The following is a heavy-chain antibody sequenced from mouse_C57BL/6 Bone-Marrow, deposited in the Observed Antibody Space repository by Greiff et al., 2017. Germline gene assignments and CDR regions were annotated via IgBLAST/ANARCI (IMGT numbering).Heavy chain of an antibody. CDR2: INPSSGYT. CDR1: GYTFTSYW. V-gene: IGHV1-7*01. J-gene: IGHJ3*01. D-gene: IGHD1-1*01. Sequence: QVQLKQSGAELAKPGASVKLSCKASGYTFTSYWMNWVKQRPGQGLEWIGYINPSSGYTKYNQKFKDKATLTADKSSSTAYMQLSSLTYEDSAVYYCAREPSSYGLAYWGQGTLVTVSA. CDR3: AREPSSYGLAY.